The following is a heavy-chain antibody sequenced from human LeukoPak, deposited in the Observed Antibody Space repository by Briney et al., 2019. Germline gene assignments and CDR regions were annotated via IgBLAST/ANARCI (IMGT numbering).Heavy chain of an antibody. D-gene: IGHD3-10*01. CDR1: GGSISSGGYY. CDR3: ARVRPHYYYYGMDV. J-gene: IGHJ6*02. Sequence: SETLSLTCTVSGGSISSGGYYWSWIRQHPGKGLEWIGYIYYSGSTYYNPSLKSRVTISVDTSKNQFSLKLSSVTAADTAVYYCARVRPHYYYYGMDVWGQGTTVTVSS. CDR2: IYYSGST. V-gene: IGHV4-31*03.